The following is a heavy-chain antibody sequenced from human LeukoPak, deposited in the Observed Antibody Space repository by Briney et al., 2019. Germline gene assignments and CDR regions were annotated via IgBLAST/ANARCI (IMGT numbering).Heavy chain of an antibody. D-gene: IGHD5-24*01. Sequence: SETLSLTCTVSGGSISSSSYYWGWIRQPPGKGLEWIGSIYYSGSTYYNPSLKSRVTISVDTSKNQFSLKLSSVTAADTAVYYCASSRDGYYYYYMDVWGQGTTVTVSS. CDR3: ASSRDGYYYYYMDV. J-gene: IGHJ6*03. V-gene: IGHV4-39*07. CDR1: GGSISSSSYY. CDR2: IYYSGST.